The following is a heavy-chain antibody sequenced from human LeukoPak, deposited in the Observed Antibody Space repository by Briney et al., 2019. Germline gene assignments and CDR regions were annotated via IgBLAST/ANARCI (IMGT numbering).Heavy chain of an antibody. V-gene: IGHV4-38-2*01. D-gene: IGHD6-13*01. CDR3: ARVDSSSWPRFDY. Sequence: SETLSLTCAVSGYSISSGYYWGWIRQPPGKGLEWIGSIYHSGSTYYNPSLKSRVTISVDTSKNQFSLKLSSVTAADTAVYYCARVDSSSWPRFDYWGQGTLVTVSS. CDR2: IYHSGST. CDR1: GYSISSGYY. J-gene: IGHJ4*02.